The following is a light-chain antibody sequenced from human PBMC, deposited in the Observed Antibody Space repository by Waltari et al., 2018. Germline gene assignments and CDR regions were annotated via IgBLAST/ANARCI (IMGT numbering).Light chain of an antibody. J-gene: IGLJ3*02. CDR3: SSYTSSSTLTV. Sequence: QSALTQPASVSGSPGQSITISCTGTSSDVGGYNYVSWYQQHPGKAPKLMIYDVSHRRSGVSNRFSGSKSGNTASLPISGLQAEDEADYYCSSYTSSSTLTVFGGGTKLTVL. CDR2: DVS. CDR1: SSDVGGYNY. V-gene: IGLV2-14*01.